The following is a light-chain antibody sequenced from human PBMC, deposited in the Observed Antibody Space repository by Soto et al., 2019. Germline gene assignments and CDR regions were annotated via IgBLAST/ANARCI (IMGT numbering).Light chain of an antibody. V-gene: IGLV2-8*01. J-gene: IGLJ2*01. CDR3: SSYAGSHNVV. Sequence: QSALTQPPSASGSPGQSVTISCTGTSSDVGGYDYVSWYQQYPGKAPKLIIYEVSERPSGVPDRFSGSKSGNTASLTVSGLQAEDEADYFCSSYAGSHNVVFGGGTKLTV. CDR1: SSDVGGYDY. CDR2: EVS.